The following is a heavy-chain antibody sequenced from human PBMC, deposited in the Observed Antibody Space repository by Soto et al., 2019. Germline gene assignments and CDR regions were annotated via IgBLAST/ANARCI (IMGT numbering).Heavy chain of an antibody. J-gene: IGHJ5*01. CDR3: ARGRYCLTGICFPNWFDS. Sequence: QVQLLESGPGLVKPSQTLSLTCSVSGDSISNLDYFWAWIRQPPGQALEYIGYIYKSATTYYNPTFESRVALSVETAKRQFSLNVNSVTAADTAVYFCARGRYCLTGICFPNWFDSWGQGALVTVSS. D-gene: IGHD7-27*01. CDR1: GDSISNLDYF. CDR2: IYKSATT. V-gene: IGHV4-30-4*01.